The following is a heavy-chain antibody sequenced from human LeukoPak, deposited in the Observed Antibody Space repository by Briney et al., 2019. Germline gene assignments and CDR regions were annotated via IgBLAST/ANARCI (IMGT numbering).Heavy chain of an antibody. CDR3: AKESDSYYFDY. V-gene: IGHV3-33*06. Sequence: GGSLRLSRAASGFTFSRYGMHWVRQAPGKGLEWLAVISYDGTDKYYADSVKGRFTISRDNSKNTLYLQMNSLRAEDTAVYYCAKESDSYYFDYWGQGSLVTVSS. CDR2: ISYDGTDK. J-gene: IGHJ4*02. CDR1: GFTFSRYG. D-gene: IGHD2-15*01.